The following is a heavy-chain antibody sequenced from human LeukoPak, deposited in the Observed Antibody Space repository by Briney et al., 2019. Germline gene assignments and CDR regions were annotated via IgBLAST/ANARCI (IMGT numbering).Heavy chain of an antibody. Sequence: GGSLRLSCAASGFTFSNAWMSWVRQAPGKGLEWVGRIKSKTDGGTTDYAAPVKGRFTSSRDDSKNTLYLQMNSLKTEDTAVYYCTTDLDSSHSYYWGQGTLVTVSS. CDR1: GFTFSNAW. CDR3: TTDLDSSHSYY. CDR2: IKSKTDGGTT. J-gene: IGHJ4*02. V-gene: IGHV3-15*01. D-gene: IGHD6-13*01.